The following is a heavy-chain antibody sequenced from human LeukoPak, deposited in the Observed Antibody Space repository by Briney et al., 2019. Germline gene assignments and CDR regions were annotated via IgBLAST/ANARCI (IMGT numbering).Heavy chain of an antibody. D-gene: IGHD2-2*01. CDR3: ARGDIVVVPAAICWFDP. V-gene: IGHV1-2*04. CDR1: GYTFTGYY. J-gene: IGHJ5*02. Sequence: GASVKVSCKASGYTFTGYYMHWVRQAPGQGLEWMGWINPNSGGTNYAQKFQGWVTMTRDTSISTAYMELSRLRSDDTAVYYCARGDIVVVPAAICWFDPWGQGTLVTVSS. CDR2: INPNSGGT.